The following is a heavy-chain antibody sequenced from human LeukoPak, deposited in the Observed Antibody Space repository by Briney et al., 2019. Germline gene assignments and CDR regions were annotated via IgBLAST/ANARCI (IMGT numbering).Heavy chain of an antibody. CDR3: AKHLTGVKSSDY. V-gene: IGHV3-23*01. Sequence: GGSLRLSCAAPGFSFSNYGMSWVRQAPGKGVEWVSAITDSGRATYYADYVKGRFIISRDNSENTLYLQMHSLRDEDTAVYYCAKHLTGVKSSDYWGQGALVTVSS. CDR1: GFSFSNYG. CDR2: ITDSGRAT. D-gene: IGHD3-9*01. J-gene: IGHJ4*02.